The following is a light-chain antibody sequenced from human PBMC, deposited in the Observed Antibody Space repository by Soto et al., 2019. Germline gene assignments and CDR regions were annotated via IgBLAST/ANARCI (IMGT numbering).Light chain of an antibody. CDR2: DAS. J-gene: IGKJ5*01. CDR3: QQLSDWRGT. Sequence: EIVLTQSPATLSLSPGERATLSCRASQSVNKSLGRYQPQPGQAPRLLISDASHRATGIPARFSGSGSGPDFTLNISSLETEDFAVYYCQQLSDWRGTFGPGTRLESK. CDR1: QSVNKS. V-gene: IGKV3-11*01.